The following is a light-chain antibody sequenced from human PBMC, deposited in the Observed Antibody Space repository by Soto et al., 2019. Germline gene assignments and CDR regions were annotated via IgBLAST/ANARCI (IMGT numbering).Light chain of an antibody. CDR1: QSVSSY. V-gene: IGKV3-11*01. CDR3: QQRSNCPLT. CDR2: DAS. J-gene: IGKJ4*01. Sequence: EIVLTQSPATLSLSPGERATLSCRASQSVSSYLACYQQKPGQAPRLLIYDASNRATGIPARFSGSGSGTDFTLTISSLEPEDFAVYYCQQRSNCPLTFGGGTKVEIK.